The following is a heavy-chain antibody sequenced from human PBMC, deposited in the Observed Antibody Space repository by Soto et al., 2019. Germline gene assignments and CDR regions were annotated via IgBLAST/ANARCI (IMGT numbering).Heavy chain of an antibody. D-gene: IGHD3-9*01. CDR2: ISYDGSNK. CDR1: GFTFSSYG. Sequence: GGSLRLSCAASGFTFSSYGMHWVRQAPGKGLEWVAVISYDGSNKYYADSVKGRFTISRDNSKNTLYLQMNSLRAEDTAVYYCAKDTNILNGNYYYYGMDVWGQGTTVTVSS. CDR3: AKDTNILNGNYYYYGMDV. J-gene: IGHJ6*02. V-gene: IGHV3-30*18.